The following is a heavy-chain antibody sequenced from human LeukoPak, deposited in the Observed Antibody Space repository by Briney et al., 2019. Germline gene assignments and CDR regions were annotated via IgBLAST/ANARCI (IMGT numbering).Heavy chain of an antibody. J-gene: IGHJ5*02. CDR3: ARGVGWFDP. CDR1: GGSFSGYY. V-gene: IGHV4-34*01. CDR2: INHSGST. Sequence: SETLSLTCAVYGGSFSGYYWSWIRQPPGKGLEWIGEINHSGSTNYNPSLKSRVTISVDTSKNQFSLKLSSVTAADTAVYYCARGVGWFDPWGKEPLVTVSS.